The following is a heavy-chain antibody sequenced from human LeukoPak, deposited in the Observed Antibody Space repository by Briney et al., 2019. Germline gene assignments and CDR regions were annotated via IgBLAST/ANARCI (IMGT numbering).Heavy chain of an antibody. V-gene: IGHV4-34*01. CDR3: ARGAGPPVVPAAYFDY. J-gene: IGHJ4*01. CDR1: GGSFSGYY. D-gene: IGHD2-2*01. CDR2: INHSGST. Sequence: SETLSLTCAVYGGSFSGYYWSWIRQPPGKGLEWIGEINHSGSTNYNPSLKSRVTISVDTSKNQFSLKLSSVTAADTAVYYCARGAGPPVVPAAYFDYWGQEPWSPSPQ.